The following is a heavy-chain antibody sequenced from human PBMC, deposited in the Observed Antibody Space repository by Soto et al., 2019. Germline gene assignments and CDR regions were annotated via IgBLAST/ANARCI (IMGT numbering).Heavy chain of an antibody. CDR1: GFTFSNNA. V-gene: IGHV3-30-3*01. CDR2: ISYDGSNK. D-gene: IGHD1-1*01. Sequence: QVQLVESGGGVVQPGRSLRLCCAASGFTFSNNAMDWVRQAPGKGLEWVAVISYDGSNKYIAESVKGRFTISRDNSKNTLFLPMNSLRAEDTAVYYCARGTTTSAFSAMDVWGQGTTVTVSS. J-gene: IGHJ6*02. CDR3: ARGTTTSAFSAMDV.